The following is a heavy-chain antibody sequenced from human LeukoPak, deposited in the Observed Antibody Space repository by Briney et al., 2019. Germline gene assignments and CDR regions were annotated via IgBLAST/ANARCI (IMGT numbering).Heavy chain of an antibody. CDR1: GYTFTGYY. CDR2: INPNSGGT. V-gene: IGHV1-2*02. CDR3: ARERHYYDSSGYYGAEYFQH. Sequence: ASVKVSCKASGYTFTGYYMHWVRQAPGQGLEWRGWINPNSGGTNYAQKFQGRVTMTRDTSISTAYMELSRLRSDDTAVYYCARERHYYDSSGYYGAEYFQHWGQGTLVTVSS. J-gene: IGHJ1*01. D-gene: IGHD3-22*01.